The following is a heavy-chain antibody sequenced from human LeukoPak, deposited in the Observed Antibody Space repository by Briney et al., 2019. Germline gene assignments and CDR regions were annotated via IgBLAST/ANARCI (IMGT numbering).Heavy chain of an antibody. CDR3: ARDQLREIVVVPAAMDY. Sequence: TGGSLRLSCAASGFTFSSYSMNWVRQAPGKGLEWVSYISSSSSSTIYYADSVKGRFTISRDNAKNSLYLQMNSLRAEDTAVYYCARDQLREIVVVPAAMDYWGQGTLVTVSS. CDR1: GFTFSSYS. V-gene: IGHV3-48*01. J-gene: IGHJ4*02. CDR2: ISSSSSSTI. D-gene: IGHD2-2*01.